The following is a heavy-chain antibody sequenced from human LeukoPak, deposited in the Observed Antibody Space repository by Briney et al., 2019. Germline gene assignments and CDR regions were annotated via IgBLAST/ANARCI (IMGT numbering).Heavy chain of an antibody. Sequence: GGSLRLSCAASGFTFSKYGMHWVRQAPGKGLEWVAVIWSDGSYKNYADSVKGRFSISRDNSKNTLYLQMNSLRADDTAVYYCTREASKGYYDTSGYYYDYWGQGTLVTVSS. V-gene: IGHV3-33*01. J-gene: IGHJ4*02. CDR2: IWSDGSYK. CDR1: GFTFSKYG. D-gene: IGHD3-22*01. CDR3: TREASKGYYDTSGYYYDY.